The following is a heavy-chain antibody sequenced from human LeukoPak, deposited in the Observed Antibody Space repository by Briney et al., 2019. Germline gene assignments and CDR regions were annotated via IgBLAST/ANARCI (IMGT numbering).Heavy chain of an antibody. D-gene: IGHD1-26*01. V-gene: IGHV4-38-2*02. CDR1: GYSISNGYY. J-gene: IGHJ4*02. CDR3: AKSGGYGLIDY. Sequence: SETLSLTCNVSGYSISNGYYWGWIRQPPGKGLEWIGIIYHSGSNHYNPSLKSRVSISVDTSKNQFSLILTSVTAADTAMYYCAKSGGYGLIDYWGQGTLVTVSS. CDR2: IYHSGSN.